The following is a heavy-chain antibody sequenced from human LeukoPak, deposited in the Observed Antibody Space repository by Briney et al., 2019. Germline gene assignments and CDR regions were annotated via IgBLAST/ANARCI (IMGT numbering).Heavy chain of an antibody. CDR2: ISYDGSNK. CDR3: AKSGPGSIAARPFDYFDY. V-gene: IGHV3-30*18. J-gene: IGHJ4*02. Sequence: PGGSLRLSCAASGFTFSSYGMHWVRQAPGKGLEWVAVISYDGSNKYYADSVKGRFTISRDNSKNTLYLQMNSLRAEDTAVYYCAKSGPGSIAARPFDYFDYWGQGTLVTVSS. D-gene: IGHD6-6*01. CDR1: GFTFSSYG.